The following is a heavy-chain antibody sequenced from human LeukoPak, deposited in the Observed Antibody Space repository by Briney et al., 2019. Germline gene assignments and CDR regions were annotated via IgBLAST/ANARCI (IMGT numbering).Heavy chain of an antibody. CDR2: ISASGGVT. D-gene: IGHD1-26*01. CDR3: ATISGSFEYLDY. V-gene: IGHV3-23*01. J-gene: IGHJ4*02. Sequence: GGSLRLSCAASGFTFSSYAMSWVRQAPGEGLERVSGISASGGVTYSAESVRGRFTISRDKPKNTLYLQMNSLRVDDTAAYYCATISGSFEYLDYWGQGTLVTVSS. CDR1: GFTFSSYA.